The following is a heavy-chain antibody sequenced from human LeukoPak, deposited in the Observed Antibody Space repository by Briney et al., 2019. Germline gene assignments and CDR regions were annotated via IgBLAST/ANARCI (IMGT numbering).Heavy chain of an antibody. D-gene: IGHD3-22*01. Sequence: GGSLRLTCAASGFTFSSYSMNWVRQAPGKGLEWVSCISSSSSYIYYADSVKGRFTTSRDNAKNSLYLQMNSLRAEDTAVYYCARHLRSSGYYAFGYWGQGTLVTVSS. V-gene: IGHV3-21*01. CDR3: ARHLRSSGYYAFGY. J-gene: IGHJ4*02. CDR1: GFTFSSYS. CDR2: ISSSSSYI.